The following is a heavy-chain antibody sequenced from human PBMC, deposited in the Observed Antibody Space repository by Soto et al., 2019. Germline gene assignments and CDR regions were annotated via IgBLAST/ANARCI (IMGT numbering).Heavy chain of an antibody. CDR1: GFNFGTYA. J-gene: IGHJ6*02. D-gene: IGHD1-1*01. CDR3: ARVTPGNNLYYFSGLDV. Sequence: GGSLRLSCVASGFNFGTYAIHWVRQAPGKGLQWVALIAYDGINTYYADSVKGRFTISRDNSKNTLHLQMNSLRPEDTGVYFCARVTPGNNLYYFSGLDVWGQGTSVTVSS. CDR2: IAYDGINT. V-gene: IGHV3-30-3*01.